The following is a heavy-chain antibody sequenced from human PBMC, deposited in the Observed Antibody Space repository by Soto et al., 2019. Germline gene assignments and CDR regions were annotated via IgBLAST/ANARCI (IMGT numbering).Heavy chain of an antibody. J-gene: IGHJ5*02. CDR2: IYYSGST. V-gene: IGHV4-59*01. D-gene: IGHD3-9*01. CDR1: GVSISSYY. Sequence: ETLCLTCPVSGVSISSYYWNGIRQPPGKGLEWIGYIYYSGSTKYNPSLKSRVTISVDTSKNQFSLKLSSVTAADTAVYYCARDRLANWFDPWGQGTLVTVYS. CDR3: ARDRLANWFDP.